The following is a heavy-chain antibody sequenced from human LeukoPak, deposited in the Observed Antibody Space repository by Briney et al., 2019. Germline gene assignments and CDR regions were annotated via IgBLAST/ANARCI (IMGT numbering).Heavy chain of an antibody. Sequence: GSLRLSCAASGFTFSSYWMHWVRQAPGKGLVWVSRINSDGSSTSYADSVKGRFTISRDNAKNSLYLQMNSLRAEDMALYYCAKAGVAAAGYFDYWGQGTLVTVSS. D-gene: IGHD6-13*01. CDR1: GFTFSSYW. CDR2: INSDGSST. CDR3: AKAGVAAAGYFDY. J-gene: IGHJ4*02. V-gene: IGHV3-74*01.